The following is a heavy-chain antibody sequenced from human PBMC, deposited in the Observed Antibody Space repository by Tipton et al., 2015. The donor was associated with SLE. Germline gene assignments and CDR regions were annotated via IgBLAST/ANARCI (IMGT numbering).Heavy chain of an antibody. J-gene: IGHJ3*02. CDR1: GFTFSSYG. V-gene: IGHV3-30*02. CDR2: IRYDGSNK. CDR3: AKDRVVAPGAFDI. D-gene: IGHD2-15*01. Sequence: SLRLSCAASGFTFSSYGMHWVRQAPGKGLEWVAFIRYDGSNKYYADSVKGRFTISRDNSKNTLYLQMNSLRAEDTAVYYCAKDRVVAPGAFDIWGQGTMVTVSS.